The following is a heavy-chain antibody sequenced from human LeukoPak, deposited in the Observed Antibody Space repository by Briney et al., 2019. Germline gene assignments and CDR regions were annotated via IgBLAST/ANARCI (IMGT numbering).Heavy chain of an antibody. V-gene: IGHV3-21*01. Sequence: GGSLRLSCAASGFTFSSYSMNWVRQAPGKGLEWVSSISSSSYIYYADSVKGRFTISRDNTKNSLYLKMNSLRAKDTAVDYCARENSRYDFWSGYSKKTNDAFDIWGQGTMVTVSS. CDR1: GFTFSSYS. D-gene: IGHD3-3*01. CDR3: ARENSRYDFWSGYSKKTNDAFDI. J-gene: IGHJ3*02. CDR2: ISSSSYI.